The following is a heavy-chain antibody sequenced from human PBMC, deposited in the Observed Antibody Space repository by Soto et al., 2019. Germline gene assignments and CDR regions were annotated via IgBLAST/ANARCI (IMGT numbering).Heavy chain of an antibody. J-gene: IGHJ5*02. D-gene: IGHD3-9*01. CDR2: INHSGST. Sequence: SETLSLTCAVYGGSFSGYYWSWIRQPPGKGLEWIGEINHSGSTNYNPSLKSRVTISVDTSKNQFSLKLSSVTAADTAVYYCARRGSSSRRWLTGPNWFDPWGQGTLVTVSS. V-gene: IGHV4-34*01. CDR1: GGSFSGYY. CDR3: ARRGSSSRRWLTGPNWFDP.